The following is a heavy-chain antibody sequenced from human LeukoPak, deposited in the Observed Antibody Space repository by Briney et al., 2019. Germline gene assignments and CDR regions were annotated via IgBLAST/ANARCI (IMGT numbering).Heavy chain of an antibody. V-gene: IGHV3-30*18. Sequence: GGSLRLSCAASGVTFSSYGMHWVRQAPGKGLEWVAVISYDGSNKYYADSVKGRFTISRDNSKNTLYLQMNSLRAEDTAVYYCAKNVLRFLEWLFDYWGQGTLVTVSS. CDR1: GVTFSSYG. J-gene: IGHJ4*02. CDR3: AKNVLRFLEWLFDY. CDR2: ISYDGSNK. D-gene: IGHD3-3*01.